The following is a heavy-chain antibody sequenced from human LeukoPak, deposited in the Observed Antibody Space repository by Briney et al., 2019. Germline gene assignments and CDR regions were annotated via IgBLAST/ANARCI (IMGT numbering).Heavy chain of an antibody. D-gene: IGHD3-22*01. J-gene: IGHJ1*01. V-gene: IGHV3-9*01. CDR2: ISYHSGTI. Sequence: GGSLRLSCAASGFTFKNYAMHWVRQAPGKGLEWVSGISYHSGTIDYADLVKGRFTISRDNSKNTLYLQMNSLRAEDTAVYYCAKVPISFYDSSGYYPDWGQGTLVTVSS. CDR1: GFTFKNYA. CDR3: AKVPISFYDSSGYYPD.